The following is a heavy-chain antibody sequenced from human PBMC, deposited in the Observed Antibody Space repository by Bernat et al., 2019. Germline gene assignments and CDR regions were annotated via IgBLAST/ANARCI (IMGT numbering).Heavy chain of an antibody. CDR3: AKGLILIVVDNY. CDR2: ITGSGGIT. D-gene: IGHD3-22*01. Sequence: EVHLLESGGGLVQPGGSLRLSCAASGFTLSSYAMSWVRQAPGMGLEWVSTITGSGGITYYADSGTGRFTISRDNSENTLYLRMHSLGAEDTAVYYCAKGLILIVVDNYWGQGTLVTVSS. V-gene: IGHV3-23*01. J-gene: IGHJ4*02. CDR1: GFTLSSYA.